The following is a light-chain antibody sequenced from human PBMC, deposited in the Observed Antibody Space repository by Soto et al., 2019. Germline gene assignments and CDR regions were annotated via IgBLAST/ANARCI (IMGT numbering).Light chain of an antibody. Sequence: EIGLTKSPGTLSLSRWETATRSCRASQSVSSSYLAWYQQKPGQAPRLLIYGASTRATGIPARFSGSGSGTELTLTISSLQSEDFAVYYCQQYNNWPPITLGQATRLAT. J-gene: IGKJ5*01. CDR1: QSVSSSY. V-gene: IGKV3-15*01. CDR2: GAS. CDR3: QQYNNWPPIT.